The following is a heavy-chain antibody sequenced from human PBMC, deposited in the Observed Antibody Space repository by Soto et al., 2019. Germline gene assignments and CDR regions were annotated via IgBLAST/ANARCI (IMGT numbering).Heavy chain of an antibody. V-gene: IGHV3-23*01. CDR1: GFTFSSYA. CDR2: ISGSGGST. Sequence: GSLRLSCAAPGFTFSSYAMSWVRQAPGKGLEWVSAISGSGGSTYYADSVKGRFTISRDNSKNTLYLQMDSLRAEDTAVYYCAKIPPGYSYGYFYFDYWGQGTLVTVSS. J-gene: IGHJ4*02. D-gene: IGHD5-18*01. CDR3: AKIPPGYSYGYFYFDY.